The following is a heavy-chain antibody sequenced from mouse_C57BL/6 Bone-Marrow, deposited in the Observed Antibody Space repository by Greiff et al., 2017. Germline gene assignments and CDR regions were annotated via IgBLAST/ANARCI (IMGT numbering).Heavy chain of an antibody. CDR3: ARHEDRRATVVGAMDY. CDR2: FYPGSGSI. Sequence: ESGAELVKPGASVKLSCKASGYTFTEYTIHWVKQRSGQGLEWIGWFYPGSGSIKYNEKFKDKATLTADKSSSTVYMELSRLTSEDSAVYFCARHEDRRATVVGAMDYWGQGTSVTVSS. D-gene: IGHD1-1*01. J-gene: IGHJ4*01. CDR1: GYTFTEYT. V-gene: IGHV1-62-2*01.